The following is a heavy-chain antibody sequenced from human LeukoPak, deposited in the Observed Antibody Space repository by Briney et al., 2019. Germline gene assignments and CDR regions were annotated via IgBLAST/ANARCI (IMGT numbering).Heavy chain of an antibody. CDR3: AREVGNFDWLFEA. Sequence: GGSLRLSCAASGFTFDDYGMSWVRQAPGKGLEWVAGINWNGGSTGYGDSVKGRFTISRDNSKNTLYLQMNSLRAEDTAVYYCAREVGNFDWLFEAWGQGTLVTVSS. CDR1: GFTFDDYG. D-gene: IGHD3-9*01. J-gene: IGHJ5*02. CDR2: INWNGGST. V-gene: IGHV3-20*04.